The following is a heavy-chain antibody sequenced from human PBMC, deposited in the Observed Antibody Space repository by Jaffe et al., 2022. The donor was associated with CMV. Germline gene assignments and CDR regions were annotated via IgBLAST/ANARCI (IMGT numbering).Heavy chain of an antibody. D-gene: IGHD3-9*01. Sequence: EVQLVESGGGLVQPGGSLKLSCAASGFTFSGSAMHWVRQASGKGLEWVGRIRSKANSYATAYAASVKGRFTISRDDSKNTAYLQMNSLKTEDTAVYYCTRDAPGGYFDWLLYWDYWGQGTLVTVSS. CDR3: TRDAPGGYFDWLLYWDY. J-gene: IGHJ4*02. CDR1: GFTFSGSA. CDR2: IRSKANSYAT. V-gene: IGHV3-73*02.